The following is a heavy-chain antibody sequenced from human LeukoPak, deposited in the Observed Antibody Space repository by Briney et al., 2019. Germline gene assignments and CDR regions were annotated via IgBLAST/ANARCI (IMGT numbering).Heavy chain of an antibody. J-gene: IGHJ4*02. D-gene: IGHD2/OR15-2a*01. CDR3: ARGSFYASGNYLVDY. CDR1: GYTFSSYY. CDR2: INPNSGGT. V-gene: IGHV1-2*02. Sequence: ASVKVSCKASGYTFSSYYMNWVRQAPGQGLEWMGWINPNSGGTNCAQKFQGRVTMTRDTSISTAYMEVTRLRSDDTAVYYCARGSFYASGNYLVDYWGQGTLITVSS.